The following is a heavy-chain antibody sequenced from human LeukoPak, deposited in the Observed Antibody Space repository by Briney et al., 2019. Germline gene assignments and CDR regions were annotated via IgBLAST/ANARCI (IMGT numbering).Heavy chain of an antibody. V-gene: IGHV3-21*01. CDR3: IRDLFDDYSLDY. CDR1: GFTFSSYS. CDR2: INSDSSLM. J-gene: IGHJ4*02. Sequence: GGSLRLSCAASGFTFSSYSMNWVREAPGKGLEWVSSINSDSSLMYYAESVKGRFTISRDNARNSLYLQMSSLRVEDTAVYYCIRDLFDDYSLDYWGQGALVIVSS. D-gene: IGHD3-16*01.